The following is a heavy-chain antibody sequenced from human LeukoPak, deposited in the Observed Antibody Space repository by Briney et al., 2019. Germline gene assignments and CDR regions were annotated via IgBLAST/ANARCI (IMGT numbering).Heavy chain of an antibody. D-gene: IGHD1-20*01. J-gene: IGHJ4*02. CDR1: GFTCSNYM. Sequence: GGSLRLSCAASGFTCSNYMMHWVRQAPGKGLVWVSRIKSDGITITYADSVKGRFTISRDNAKNTLYLQMNSLGAEDTAVYYCLRDLNWSLDQWGQGTLVTVSS. CDR3: LRDLNWSLDQ. V-gene: IGHV3-74*01. CDR2: IKSDGITI.